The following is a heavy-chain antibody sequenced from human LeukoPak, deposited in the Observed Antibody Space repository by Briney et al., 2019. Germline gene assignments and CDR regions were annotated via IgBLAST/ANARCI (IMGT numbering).Heavy chain of an antibody. Sequence: TPSETLSLTCTVSGGSINNGGYYWSWIRQHPGKGLEWIGYIYYSGSSYYNPSLRSRVTISVDTSKNHFSLKLSSVTAADTAVYYCARNRDGYNSFDYWGQGTLVTVSS. V-gene: IGHV4-31*03. J-gene: IGHJ4*02. CDR2: IYYSGSS. CDR3: ARNRDGYNSFDY. CDR1: GGSINNGGYY. D-gene: IGHD5-24*01.